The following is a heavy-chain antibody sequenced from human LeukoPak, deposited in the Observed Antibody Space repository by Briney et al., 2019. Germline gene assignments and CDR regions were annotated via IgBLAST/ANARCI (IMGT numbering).Heavy chain of an antibody. CDR2: MSSDGNAM. D-gene: IGHD3-22*01. V-gene: IGHV3-30-3*01. CDR1: GFTFTAYL. Sequence: GRSLRLSCAASGFTFTAYLIHWVRQAPGKGLEWVAVMSSDGNAMFYADSVKGRFTISRDNSKNTLYLQMNSLRAEDTAVYYCVRESEYYFDHSASFDYWGQGTLVTVSS. CDR3: VRESEYYFDHSASFDY. J-gene: IGHJ4*02.